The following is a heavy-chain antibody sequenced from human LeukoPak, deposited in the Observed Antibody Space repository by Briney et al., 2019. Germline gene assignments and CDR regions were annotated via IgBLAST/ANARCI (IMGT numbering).Heavy chain of an antibody. CDR3: ARMNYVSSGWGAPFDY. J-gene: IGHJ4*02. Sequence: GGSLRLSCAASGFTFSSYSMNWVRQAPGKGLELVSSISSSSSYIYYADSVKGRFTISRDNAKNSLYLQMNSLRAEDTAVYYCARMNYVSSGWGAPFDYWGQGTLVTVSS. CDR2: ISSSSSYI. D-gene: IGHD1-7*01. CDR1: GFTFSSYS. V-gene: IGHV3-21*01.